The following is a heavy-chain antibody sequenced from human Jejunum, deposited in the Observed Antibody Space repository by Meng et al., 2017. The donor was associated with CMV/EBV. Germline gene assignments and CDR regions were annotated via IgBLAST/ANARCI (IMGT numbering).Heavy chain of an antibody. J-gene: IGHJ4*02. Sequence: AFTVSTISSSSSTYYWNLLRQPPGNGRGWIASIYYTVSTYYTPSLKGRFTLSLDTSKSQFALHLGSETAADTAVYYCARDTAGALYWGQGTLVTVSS. CDR1: TISSSSSTYY. CDR3: ARDTAGALY. CDR2: IYYTVST. D-gene: IGHD2-8*02. V-gene: IGHV4-39*06.